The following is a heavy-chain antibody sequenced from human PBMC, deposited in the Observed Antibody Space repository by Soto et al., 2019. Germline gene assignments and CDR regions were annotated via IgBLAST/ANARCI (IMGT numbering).Heavy chain of an antibody. CDR1: GYTFTSYG. J-gene: IGHJ4*02. CDR3: ARDLGKLEPYSTTFDY. Sequence: ASVKVSCKASGYTFTSYGISWVRQAPGQGLEWMGWISAYNGNTNYAQKLQGRVTMTTDTSTSTAYMELRSLRSDDTAVYYCARDLGKLEPYSTTFDYWGQGTLVTVSS. V-gene: IGHV1-18*01. CDR2: ISAYNGNT. D-gene: IGHD1-1*01.